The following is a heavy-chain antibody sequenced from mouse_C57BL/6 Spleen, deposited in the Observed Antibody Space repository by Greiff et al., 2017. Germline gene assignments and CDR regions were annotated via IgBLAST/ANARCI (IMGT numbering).Heavy chain of an antibody. J-gene: IGHJ3*01. CDR3: ARPIDYGSSSAWFAY. D-gene: IGHD1-1*01. Sequence: QVQLQQPGAELVKPGASVKLSCKASGYTFTSYWMHWVKQRPGQGLEWIGMIHPNSGSTNYNEKFKSKATLTVDKSSSTAYMQLSSLTSEDSAVYCCARPIDYGSSSAWFAYWGQGTLVTVSA. V-gene: IGHV1-64*01. CDR1: GYTFTSYW. CDR2: IHPNSGST.